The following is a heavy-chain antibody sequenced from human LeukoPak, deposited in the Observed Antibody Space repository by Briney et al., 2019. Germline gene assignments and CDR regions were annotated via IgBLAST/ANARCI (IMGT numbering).Heavy chain of an antibody. CDR1: GGSITSYY. V-gene: IGHV4-59*08. Sequence: SETLSLTCTVSGGSITSYYWSWIRQPPGKGLEWIGYISYSGSTNYNPSLKSRVTISVDTSKNQFSLKLSSVTAADTAVYYCARHRRTTVTTKNWFDPWGQGTLVTVSS. CDR3: ARHRRTTVTTKNWFDP. D-gene: IGHD4-17*01. J-gene: IGHJ5*02. CDR2: ISYSGST.